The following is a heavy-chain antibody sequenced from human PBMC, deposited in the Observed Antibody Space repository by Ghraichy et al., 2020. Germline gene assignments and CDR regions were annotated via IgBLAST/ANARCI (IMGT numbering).Heavy chain of an antibody. Sequence: SETLSLTCTVSGGSVSSSSYYWGWIRQPPGKGLEWIGSIYYSGSTYYNPSLKSRVTISIDTSKNQFSLKLSSVTTADTAVYYCATYNRYCGGGSCFDLWGRGTLVTVSS. CDR2: IYYSGST. D-gene: IGHD2-15*01. CDR3: ATYNRYCGGGSCFDL. J-gene: IGHJ2*01. V-gene: IGHV4-39*01. CDR1: GGSVSSSSYY.